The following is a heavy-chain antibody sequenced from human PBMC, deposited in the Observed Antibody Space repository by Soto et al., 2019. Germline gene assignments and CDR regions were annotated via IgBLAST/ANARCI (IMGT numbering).Heavy chain of an antibody. CDR1: GFTFSAYT. CDR2: ISGSGGTT. D-gene: IGHD4-4*01. V-gene: IGHV3-23*01. J-gene: IGHJ5*02. CDR3: AQETLKYRNSPRWLDP. Sequence: QAGGSLRLSCTASGFTFSAYTMTWVRQAPGKGLEWVSSISGSGGTTYYADSVKGRFTISRDNSKNTLFLQMSSLRVDDTAVYYCAQETLKYRNSPRWLDPWGQGTLVTVSS.